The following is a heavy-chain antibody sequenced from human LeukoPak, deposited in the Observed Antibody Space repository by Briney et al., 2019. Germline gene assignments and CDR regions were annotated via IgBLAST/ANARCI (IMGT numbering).Heavy chain of an antibody. D-gene: IGHD1-1*01. V-gene: IGHV4-61*01. Sequence: TSDTLSLICSVSGGSVSSGSYYWTWFRQPPGKGLQWIVYIYNSGSTNYNPSLKSRVTISVDTSKNQISLKLNSVTAADTAVYYCARSMYTSYGMDVWGKGTTVTVSS. CDR2: IYNSGST. CDR1: GGSVSSGSYY. CDR3: ARSMYTSYGMDV. J-gene: IGHJ6*04.